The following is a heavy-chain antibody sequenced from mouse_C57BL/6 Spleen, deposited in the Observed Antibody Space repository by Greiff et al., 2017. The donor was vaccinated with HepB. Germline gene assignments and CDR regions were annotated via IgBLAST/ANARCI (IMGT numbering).Heavy chain of an antibody. V-gene: IGHV5-6*01. CDR2: ISSGGSYT. CDR1: GFTFSSYG. J-gene: IGHJ2*01. D-gene: IGHD1-1*01. CDR3: ARHEGTTVVANFDY. Sequence: VQVVESGGDLVKPGGSLKLSCAASGFTFSSYGMSWVRQTPDKRLEWVATISSGGSYTYYPDSVKGRFTISRDNAKNTLYLQMSSLKSEDTAMYYCARHEGTTVVANFDYWGQGTTLTVSS.